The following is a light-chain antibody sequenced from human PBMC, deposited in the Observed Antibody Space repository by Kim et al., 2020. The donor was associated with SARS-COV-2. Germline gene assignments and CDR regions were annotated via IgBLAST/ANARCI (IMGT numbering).Light chain of an antibody. J-gene: IGKJ2*01. CDR1: QSVGSS. CDR3: HQSSSLPDT. V-gene: IGKV6-21*02. Sequence: VTPKEKVTITGRASQSVGSSIHWYQQKPDQSPKLLIKYATQSISGVPSRFSGSGSGTDFTLTINGLEAEDAATYYCHQSSSLPDTFGQGTKLEI. CDR2: YAT.